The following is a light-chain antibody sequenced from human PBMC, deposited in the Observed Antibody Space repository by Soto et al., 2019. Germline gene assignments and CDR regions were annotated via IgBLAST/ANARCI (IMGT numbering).Light chain of an antibody. V-gene: IGLV2-14*01. CDR3: SSYRSNSPSYV. CDR1: GSDVGGYNY. CDR2: DVS. Sequence: QSALTQPASVSGSPGQSITISCTGTGSDVGGYNYVSWYQQHPGKAPKLMIYDVSNRPSGVSNRFSGSKSGNMASLTISGLQAEDEADYYCSSYRSNSPSYVFGAGTKVTVL. J-gene: IGLJ1*01.